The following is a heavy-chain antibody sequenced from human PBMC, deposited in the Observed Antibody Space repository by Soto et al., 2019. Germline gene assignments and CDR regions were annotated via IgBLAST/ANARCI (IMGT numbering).Heavy chain of an antibody. V-gene: IGHV1-69*12. CDR3: ARDIVVVVAATSHYYYGMDV. D-gene: IGHD2-15*01. J-gene: IGHJ6*02. CDR2: IIPIFGTA. Sequence: QVQLVQSGAEVKKPGSSVKVSCKASGGTFSSYAISWVRQAPGQGLEWMGGIIPIFGTANYAQKFQGRVTITAEESTSTAYMELSSLRSEDTAVYYCARDIVVVVAATSHYYYGMDVWGQGTTVTVSS. CDR1: GGTFSSYA.